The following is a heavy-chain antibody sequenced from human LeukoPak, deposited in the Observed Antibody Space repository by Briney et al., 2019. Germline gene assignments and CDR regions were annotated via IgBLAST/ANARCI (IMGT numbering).Heavy chain of an antibody. CDR2: ISAYNGNT. D-gene: IGHD3-3*01. CDR1: GYTFTSYG. CDR3: ARAVNFWSGYSATDNWFDP. V-gene: IGHV1-18*01. J-gene: IGHJ5*02. Sequence: ASVKVSCKASGYTFTSYGISWVRQAPGQGLEWMGWISAYNGNTNYAQKLQGRVTMTTDTSTSTAYMELRSLRSDGTAVYYCARAVNFWSGYSATDNWFDPWGQGTLVTVSS.